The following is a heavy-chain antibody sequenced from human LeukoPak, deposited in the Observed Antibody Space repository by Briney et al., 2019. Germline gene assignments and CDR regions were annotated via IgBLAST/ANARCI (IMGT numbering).Heavy chain of an antibody. V-gene: IGHV3-23*01. Sequence: GGSLRLSCVGSGFKFDSYTINWVRQAPGKGLEWVAYIIASGSPTYYADSVKGRFIISRDNSKNTLYLQTNSLRVEDTAVYYCAKDLRPDGVDNFDHWGQGTLVTVSS. J-gene: IGHJ4*02. D-gene: IGHD2-8*01. CDR2: IIASGSPT. CDR3: AKDLRPDGVDNFDH. CDR1: GFKFDSYT.